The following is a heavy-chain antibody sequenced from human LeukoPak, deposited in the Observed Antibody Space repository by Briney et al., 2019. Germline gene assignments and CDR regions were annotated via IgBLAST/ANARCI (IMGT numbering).Heavy chain of an antibody. Sequence: GGSLRLSCAAYGFTLSSYWMSWVRQATGKGLEWVANIKQDGSEKKYVESVKGRFTISRDNAKNSLYLQITSLRAEDTAVYYCARDVGYSNSLPYWGQGTLVTVSS. J-gene: IGHJ4*02. CDR1: GFTLSSYW. D-gene: IGHD4-11*01. CDR2: IKQDGSEK. V-gene: IGHV3-7*01. CDR3: ARDVGYSNSLPY.